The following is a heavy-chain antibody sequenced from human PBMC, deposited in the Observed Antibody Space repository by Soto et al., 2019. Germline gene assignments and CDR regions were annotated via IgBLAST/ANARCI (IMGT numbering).Heavy chain of an antibody. D-gene: IGHD4-17*01. J-gene: IGHJ3*02. CDR3: ARIGGYYANACDI. CDR2: IYYSGST. V-gene: IGHV4-31*03. CDR1: GGSISSGGYY. Sequence: QVQLQESGPGLVKPSQTLSLTCTVSGGSISSGGYYWSWIRQHPGKGLEWIGYIYYSGSTYYNPYIRRRVTISVDTSKNQCSRKRSSVTAAETAVYYCARIGGYYANACDIWGKGTMVTVSS.